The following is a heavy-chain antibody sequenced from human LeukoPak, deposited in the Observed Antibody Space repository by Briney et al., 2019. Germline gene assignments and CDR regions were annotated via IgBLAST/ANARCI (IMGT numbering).Heavy chain of an antibody. CDR2: IKSDGSET. CDR3: ARVRMGNDFNPFDY. D-gene: IGHD7-27*01. V-gene: IGHV3-74*01. J-gene: IGHJ4*02. Sequence: GGSLRLSCAASGFTFSSFWIYWVRHAPGKGLVWVSRIKSDGSETLYADSVKGRFTISRDNAKNTLYLQMNSLRAEDSAVYYCARVRMGNDFNPFDYWGQGTLVTVSS. CDR1: GFTFSSFW.